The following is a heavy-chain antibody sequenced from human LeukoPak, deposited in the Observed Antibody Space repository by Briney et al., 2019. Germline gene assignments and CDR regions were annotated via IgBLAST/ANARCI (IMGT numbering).Heavy chain of an antibody. J-gene: IGHJ4*02. CDR2: ISYDVNNK. V-gene: IGHV3-30-3*01. CDR1: GFTFSSYP. Sequence: GGSLRLSCAASGFTFSSYPLHWVRQAPGKGLEWVALISYDVNNKYYADSVKGRFTISRDNSKNTLYLQMNSLRAEDTAVYYCARGDDYYDSSGYCPPWLDWGQGTLVTVSS. D-gene: IGHD3-22*01. CDR3: ARGDDYYDSSGYCPPWLD.